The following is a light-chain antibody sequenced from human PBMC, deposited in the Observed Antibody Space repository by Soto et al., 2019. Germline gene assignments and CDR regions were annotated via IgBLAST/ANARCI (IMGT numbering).Light chain of an antibody. V-gene: IGKV1-39*01. J-gene: IGKJ1*01. CDR1: QSISGY. CDR2: AAS. Sequence: DIQMTQSPFSLSASVGDRVTITCRASQSISGYLNWYQQKPGKAPKVLIYAASSLQSGVPSRFSGSGSGTDFTLTIRSLQPEDFATYYCQQSYSTPWTFGQGTRVEIK. CDR3: QQSYSTPWT.